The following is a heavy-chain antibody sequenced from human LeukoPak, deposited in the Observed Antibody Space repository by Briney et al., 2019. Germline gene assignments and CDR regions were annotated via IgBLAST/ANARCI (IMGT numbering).Heavy chain of an antibody. D-gene: IGHD3-22*01. CDR3: ARSYYDSSGYYYSSFDY. J-gene: IGHJ4*02. Sequence: GESLKISCKGSGDSFTNYWIGWVRQMPEKGLEWMGIIYPGDSDTRYSPSFQGQVTISADKSISTAYLQWNSLKASDTAMYYCARSYYDSSGYYYSSFDYWGQGTLVTVSS. CDR1: GDSFTNYW. V-gene: IGHV5-51*01. CDR2: IYPGDSDT.